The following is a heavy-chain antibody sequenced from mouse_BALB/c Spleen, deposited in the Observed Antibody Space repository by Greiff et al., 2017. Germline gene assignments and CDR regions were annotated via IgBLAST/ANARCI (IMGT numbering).Heavy chain of an antibody. D-gene: IGHD2-2*01. CDR1: GYTFTDYE. V-gene: IGHV1-15*01. J-gene: IGHJ2*01. CDR2: IDPETGGT. CDR3: TRSWLRRGEYCFDY. Sequence: QVQLKESGAELVRPGASVTLSCKASGYTFTDYEMHWVKQTPVHGLEWIGAIDPETGGTAYNQKFKGKATLTADKSSSTAYMELRSLTSEDSAVYYCTRSWLRRGEYCFDYWGQGTTLTVSS.